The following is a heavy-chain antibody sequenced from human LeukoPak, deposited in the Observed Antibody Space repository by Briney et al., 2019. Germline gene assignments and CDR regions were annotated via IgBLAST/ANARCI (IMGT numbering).Heavy chain of an antibody. CDR2: IYSGGST. Sequence: GGSLRLSCAASGFTVSSNYMSWVRQAPGKGLEWVSVIYSGGSTYYADSVKGRFTISRDNSKNTLYLQMNSLRAEDTAAYYCARVDILTGYSTDYWGQGTLVTVSS. D-gene: IGHD3-9*01. J-gene: IGHJ4*02. CDR3: ARVDILTGYSTDY. CDR1: GFTVSSNY. V-gene: IGHV3-53*01.